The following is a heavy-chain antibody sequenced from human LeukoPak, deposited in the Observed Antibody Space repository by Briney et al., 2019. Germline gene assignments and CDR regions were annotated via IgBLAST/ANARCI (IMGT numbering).Heavy chain of an antibody. J-gene: IGHJ4*02. D-gene: IGHD6-19*01. V-gene: IGHV4-39*07. Sequence: SETLSLTCTVSGGSISSSSYYWGWIRQPPGKGLEWIGSIYYSGSTYYNLSLKSRVTISVDTSKNQFSLKLSSVTAADTAVYYCARDLGAGSGWYIDYWGQGTLVTVSS. CDR3: ARDLGAGSGWYIDY. CDR1: GGSISSSSYY. CDR2: IYYSGST.